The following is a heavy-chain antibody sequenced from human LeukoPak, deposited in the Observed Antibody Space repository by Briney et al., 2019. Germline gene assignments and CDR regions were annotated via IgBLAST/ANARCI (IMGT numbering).Heavy chain of an antibody. D-gene: IGHD4-17*01. Sequence: GGSLRLSCAASGFTFSSYAMRWVRQAPGKGLEYVSAISSNGGSTYYANSVKGRFTISRDNSKNTLYLQMGSLRAEDMAVYYCARDSSLYGDYYYYYGMDVWGQGTTVTVSS. J-gene: IGHJ6*02. CDR2: ISSNGGST. V-gene: IGHV3-64*01. CDR1: GFTFSSYA. CDR3: ARDSSLYGDYYYYYGMDV.